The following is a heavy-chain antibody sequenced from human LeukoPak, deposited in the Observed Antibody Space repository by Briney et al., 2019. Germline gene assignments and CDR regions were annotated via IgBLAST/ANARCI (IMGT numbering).Heavy chain of an antibody. CDR2: IYYSGST. CDR3: ARGSMALDY. Sequence: PSETLSLTCTVSGGSISSYFWSWVRQSPGKGLEWIGYIYYSGSTNYNPSLKSRVMISLDTSKKQFSLKLSSVTAADTAVYYCARGSMALDYWGQGTLVTVSS. J-gene: IGHJ4*02. CDR1: GGSISSYF. V-gene: IGHV4-59*01. D-gene: IGHD2/OR15-2a*01.